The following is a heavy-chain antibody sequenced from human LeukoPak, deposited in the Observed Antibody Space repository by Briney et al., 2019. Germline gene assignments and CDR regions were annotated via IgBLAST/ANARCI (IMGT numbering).Heavy chain of an antibody. CDR3: ARLNYYDSSGYYRGEGWFDP. V-gene: IGHV5-51*01. CDR1: GYSFTSYW. J-gene: IGHJ5*02. D-gene: IGHD3-22*01. CDR2: IYPGDSDT. Sequence: PGGSLRLSCKGSGYSFTSYWIGWVRQMPGKGLEWMGIIYPGDSDTRYSPSFQGQVTISADKSISTAYLQWSSLKASDTAMYYCARLNYYDSSGYYRGEGWFDPWGQGTLVTVSS.